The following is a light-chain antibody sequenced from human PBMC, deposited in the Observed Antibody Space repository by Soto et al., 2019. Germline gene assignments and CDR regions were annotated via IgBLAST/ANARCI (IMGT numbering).Light chain of an antibody. Sequence: QSALTQPPSASGSPGQSGTISCTGTSSDVVGYNYVSWYQHHPGKAPKLMIYEVSKRPSGVPNRVSGSKSGNTASLTVSGLQAEEEAYYYCCSYAGSNNVVFGGGTQLTVL. V-gene: IGLV2-8*01. J-gene: IGLJ2*01. CDR1: SSDVVGYNY. CDR3: CSYAGSNNVV. CDR2: EVS.